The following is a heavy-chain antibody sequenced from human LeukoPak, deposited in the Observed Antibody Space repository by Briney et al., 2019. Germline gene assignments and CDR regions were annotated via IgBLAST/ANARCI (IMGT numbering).Heavy chain of an antibody. CDR3: AKGYCSSTSCYKD. D-gene: IGHD2-2*02. V-gene: IGHV3-30*02. J-gene: IGHJ4*02. CDR2: IRYDGSNK. CDR1: GFTFSSYG. Sequence: PGGSLRLSCAASGFTFSSYGMHWVRQAPGKGLEWVAFIRYDGSNKYYADSVKGRFTISRHNSKNTLYLQMNSLRAEDTAVYYCAKGYCSSTSCYKDWGQGTLVTVSS.